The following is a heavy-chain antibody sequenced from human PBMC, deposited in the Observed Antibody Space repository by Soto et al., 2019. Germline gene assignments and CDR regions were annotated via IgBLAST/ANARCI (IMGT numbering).Heavy chain of an antibody. V-gene: IGHV3-49*03. CDR2: IRSKAYGGTT. D-gene: IGHD1-1*01. J-gene: IGHJ4*02. CDR1: GFTFGDCA. CDR3: TRADWNLFFDY. Sequence: GGSLRLSCTASGFTFGDCAMSWFRQAPGKGLEWVGFIRSKAYGGTTEYAASVKGRFTISRDDSKSIAYLQMNSLKTEDTAVYYCTRADWNLFFDYWGQGTLVTVSS.